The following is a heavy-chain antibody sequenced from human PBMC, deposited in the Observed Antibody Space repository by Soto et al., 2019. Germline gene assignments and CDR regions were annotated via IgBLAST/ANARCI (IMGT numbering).Heavy chain of an antibody. CDR2: IYYSGST. Sequence: QVQLQESGPGLVKPSETLSLTCTVSGGSIYSSSYSWGWIRQPPGKGLEWIGSIYYSGSTSYNPSLKSRVTISVDTSKSQFSLKLSSVTAADTAVFYCARQTNFDGNNRFFDLWGQGTLVTVSS. V-gene: IGHV4-39*01. CDR3: ARQTNFDGNNRFFDL. J-gene: IGHJ4*02. D-gene: IGHD1-20*01. CDR1: GGSIYSSSYS.